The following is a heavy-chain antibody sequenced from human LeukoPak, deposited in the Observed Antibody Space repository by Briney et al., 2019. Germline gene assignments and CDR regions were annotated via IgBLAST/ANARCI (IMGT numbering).Heavy chain of an antibody. CDR3: AKKESSSSWYDYFGY. V-gene: IGHV3-23*01. D-gene: IGHD6-13*01. Sequence: GGSLRLSCAASGFTFSSYAMSWVRQAPGKGLEWVSAISGSGGSTYYADSVKGRFTISRDNSKNTLYLQMNSLRAEDTAVYYCAKKESSSSWYDYFGYWGQGTLVTVSS. CDR2: ISGSGGST. J-gene: IGHJ4*02. CDR1: GFTFSSYA.